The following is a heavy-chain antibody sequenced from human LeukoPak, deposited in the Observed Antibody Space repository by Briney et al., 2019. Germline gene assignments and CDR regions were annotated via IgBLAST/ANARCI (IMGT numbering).Heavy chain of an antibody. CDR1: GFTFSSYW. V-gene: IGHV3-74*01. CDR3: AGNWNHFDY. CDR2: IDSDGNST. Sequence: GGSLRLSCAASGFTFSSYWMHWVRQAPGKGLVWVSRIDSDGNSTSYADSVKGRFTISRDNTKNTLYLQMNSLRAEDTAVYYCAGNWNHFDYWGQGTLVTVSS. D-gene: IGHD1-1*01. J-gene: IGHJ4*02.